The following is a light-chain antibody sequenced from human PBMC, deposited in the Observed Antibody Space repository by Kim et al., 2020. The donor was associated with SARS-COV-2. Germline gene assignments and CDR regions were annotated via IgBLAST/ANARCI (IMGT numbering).Light chain of an antibody. Sequence: EIVMTQSPVTLSVSPGERATLSCRASQSVSSNLAWYQQKPGQAPRVLIYGASTRATGIPARFSVSGSGTEFTLTISSLQSEDFAVYYCQQYNKWPLTFGGGTKVEI. CDR1: QSVSSN. CDR2: GAS. V-gene: IGKV3-15*01. J-gene: IGKJ4*01. CDR3: QQYNKWPLT.